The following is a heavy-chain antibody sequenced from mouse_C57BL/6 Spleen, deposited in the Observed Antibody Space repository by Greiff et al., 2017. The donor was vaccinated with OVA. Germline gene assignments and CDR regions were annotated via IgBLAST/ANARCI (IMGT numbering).Heavy chain of an antibody. Sequence: EVMLVESGEGLVKPGGSLKLSCAASGFTFSSYAMSWVRQTPEKRLEWVAYISRGGDYTYYADTVKGRFTIARDNARNTLYLQMSSLKSEDTAMYYCTSLLPYYAMDYWGQGTSVTVSS. CDR2: ISRGGDYT. V-gene: IGHV5-9-1*02. J-gene: IGHJ4*01. D-gene: IGHD2-10*01. CDR3: TSLLPYYAMDY. CDR1: GFTFSSYA.